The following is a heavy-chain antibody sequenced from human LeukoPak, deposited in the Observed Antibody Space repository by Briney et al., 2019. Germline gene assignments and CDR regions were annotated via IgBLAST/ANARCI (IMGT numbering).Heavy chain of an antibody. J-gene: IGHJ4*02. D-gene: IGHD3-10*01. CDR2: IYYSGST. Sequence: SETLSLTCTVSGGSISSSYWSWIRQPPGKGLEWIGSIYYSGSTNYNPSLMSRVTISVDRSKTQFSLQLSSVTPADTAVYFCARGGDDYFDYWGQGTLGTVSS. CDR3: ARGGDDYFDY. CDR1: GGSISSSY. V-gene: IGHV4-59*01.